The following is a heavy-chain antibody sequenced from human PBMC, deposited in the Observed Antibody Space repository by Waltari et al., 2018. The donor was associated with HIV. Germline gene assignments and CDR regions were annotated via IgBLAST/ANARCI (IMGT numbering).Heavy chain of an antibody. CDR3: ARETSDPQLNAFDI. CDR2: IKQDGSEK. CDR1: GFTFSSYW. D-gene: IGHD3-10*01. J-gene: IGHJ3*02. V-gene: IGHV3-7*01. Sequence: GGGLVQPGGSLRLSCAASGFTFSSYWMSWVRQAPGKGLEWVANIKQDGSEKYYVDSVKGRFTISRDNAKNSLYLQMNSLRAEDTAVYYCARETSDPQLNAFDIWGQGTMVTVSS.